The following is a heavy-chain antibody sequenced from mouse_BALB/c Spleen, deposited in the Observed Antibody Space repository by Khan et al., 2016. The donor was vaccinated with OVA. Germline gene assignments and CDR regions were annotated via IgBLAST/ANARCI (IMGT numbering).Heavy chain of an antibody. CDR1: GYAFSNYL. D-gene: IGHD2-14*01. J-gene: IGHJ3*01. CDR2: IYPGDGNT. V-gene: IGHV1-80*01. Sequence: VQLQQSGAELVRPGSSVKISCKASGYAFSNYLMNWVKQGPGQGLEWIGQIYPGDGNTNYNGKFKDKAKLTADKSSSTAYMQLSSLTSEDSAVYFCARSGYDYFAYWGQGTLVTVSA. CDR3: ARSGYDYFAY.